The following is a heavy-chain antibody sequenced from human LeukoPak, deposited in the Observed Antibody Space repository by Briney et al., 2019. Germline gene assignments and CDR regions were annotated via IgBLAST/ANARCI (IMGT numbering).Heavy chain of an antibody. CDR1: GFTFDDYA. V-gene: IGHV3-9*01. CDR2: ISWNSGSI. CDR3: AKDMDSSGPHNPLFQH. Sequence: GRSLRLSCAASGFTFDDYAMHWVRQAPGKGLEWVSGISWNSGSIVYADSVKGRFTISGDNAKNSLYLQMNSLRAEDTALYYCAKDMDSSGPHNPLFQHWGQGTLVTVSS. J-gene: IGHJ1*01. D-gene: IGHD3-22*01.